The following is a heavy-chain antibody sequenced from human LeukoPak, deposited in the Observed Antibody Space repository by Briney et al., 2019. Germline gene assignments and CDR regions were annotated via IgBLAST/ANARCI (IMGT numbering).Heavy chain of an antibody. D-gene: IGHD6-6*01. V-gene: IGHV3-23*01. Sequence: GGSLRLSCAASGFTFSSYAMSWVRQAPGKGLEWVSSVSGGGGSPYYADSVKGRFTISRDNSKNTLFLQMDSLRAEDTAVYYCARDRSLRRIAALDYWGQGTLVTVSS. CDR1: GFTFSSYA. CDR3: ARDRSLRRIAALDY. J-gene: IGHJ4*02. CDR2: VSGGGGSP.